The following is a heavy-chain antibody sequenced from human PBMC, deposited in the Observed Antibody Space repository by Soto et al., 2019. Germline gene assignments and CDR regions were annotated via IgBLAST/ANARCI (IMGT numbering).Heavy chain of an antibody. J-gene: IGHJ4*02. D-gene: IGHD3-10*01. CDR1: GNTFTSYD. V-gene: IGHV1-8*01. CDR3: ARGRASGSYYLLDY. Sequence: ASVKVSCKASGNTFTSYDINWVRQATGHGLEWMGWINPNSGNIGYAQKFQGRVTMTRDTAIRTAYMEVSRLRSDDTAVYYCARGRASGSYYLLDYWGQGTSVPVSP. CDR2: INPNSGNI.